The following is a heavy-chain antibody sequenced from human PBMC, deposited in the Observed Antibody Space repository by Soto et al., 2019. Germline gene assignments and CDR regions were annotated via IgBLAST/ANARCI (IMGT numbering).Heavy chain of an antibody. D-gene: IGHD2-15*01. J-gene: IGHJ4*02. CDR3: FGVSAATLDY. CDR1: VGSFSDYY. Sequence: PLESLSVTCAVYVGSFSDYYWTWIRQPPGKGLEWIGEFNHSGSTNYNPSLKSRVTISVDTSKDYFSLTLSSVTVADTAVYFCFGVSAATLDYWGQGTPVTVSS. CDR2: FNHSGST. V-gene: IGHV4-34*01.